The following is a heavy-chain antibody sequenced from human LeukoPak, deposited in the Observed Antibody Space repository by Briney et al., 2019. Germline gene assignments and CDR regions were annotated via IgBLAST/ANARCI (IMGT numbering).Heavy chain of an antibody. CDR3: ARGLRYSYGYKYFDY. V-gene: IGHV4-31*03. CDR1: GGSISSGGYY. D-gene: IGHD5-18*01. J-gene: IGHJ4*02. CDR2: IYYSGST. Sequence: PSETLSLTCTVSGGSISSGGYYWSWIRQHPGKGLEWIGYIYYSGSTYYDPSLKSRVTISVDTSKNQFSLKLSSVTAADTAVYYCARGLRYSYGYKYFDYWGQGTLVTVSS.